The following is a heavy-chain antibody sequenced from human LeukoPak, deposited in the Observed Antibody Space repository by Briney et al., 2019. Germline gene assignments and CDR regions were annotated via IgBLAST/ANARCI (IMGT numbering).Heavy chain of an antibody. CDR1: GFTVSSNY. Sequence: GGSLRLSCAASGFTVSSNYMSWVRQTPGKGLEWVSALSGSGASTYYADSVKGRFTISRDNSKNTLYLQMNSLRAEDTAVYYCAKDIYDFWSGYLREGDIAFDYWGQGTLVTVSS. V-gene: IGHV3-23*01. CDR3: AKDIYDFWSGYLREGDIAFDY. D-gene: IGHD3-3*01. CDR2: LSGSGAST. J-gene: IGHJ4*02.